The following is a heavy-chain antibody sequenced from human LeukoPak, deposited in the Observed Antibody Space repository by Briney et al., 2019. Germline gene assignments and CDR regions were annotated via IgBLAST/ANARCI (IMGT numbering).Heavy chain of an antibody. CDR3: VKGSVTYTGGCFDY. CDR2: ISYDGTDK. J-gene: IGHJ4*02. V-gene: IGHV3-30*03. D-gene: IGHD3-10*01. CDR1: GFTFSAYT. Sequence: GGSLRLSCAASGFTFSAYTMHWVRQTPGKGLEWVAVISYDGTDKYYAGSVRGRFTISRDNAKDTLSLQMNSLRAEDTAVYYCVKGSVTYTGGCFDYWGQGTLVTVSS.